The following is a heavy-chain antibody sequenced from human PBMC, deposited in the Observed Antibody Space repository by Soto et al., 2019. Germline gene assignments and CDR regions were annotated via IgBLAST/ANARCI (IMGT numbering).Heavy chain of an antibody. CDR1: GGSISSYY. CDR3: ARGSRVVPAAIRY. V-gene: IGHV4-59*01. CDR2: IYYSGST. D-gene: IGHD2-2*01. Sequence: QVQLQESGPGLVKPSETLSLTCTVSGGSISSYYWSWIRQPPGKGLEWIGYIYYSGSTNYNPSLKSRVTISVDTSKNQFSLKLSSVTAADTAVYYCARGSRVVPAAIRYWGQGTLVTVSS. J-gene: IGHJ4*02.